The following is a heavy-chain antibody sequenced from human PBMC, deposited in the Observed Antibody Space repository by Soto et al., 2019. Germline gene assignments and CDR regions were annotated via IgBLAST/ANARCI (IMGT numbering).Heavy chain of an antibody. Sequence: PGGSLRLSCAASGFTFSSYAMSWVRQAPGKGLGWVSAITCSGGSTYYADSVKGRFTISRDNSKNTLYLQMNSLRAEDTAVYYCGRTYYDFWSGYYGGGDYWGQGTLVTVSS. CDR2: ITCSGGST. V-gene: IGHV3-23*01. CDR1: GFTFSSYA. CDR3: GRTYYDFWSGYYGGGDY. D-gene: IGHD3-3*01. J-gene: IGHJ4*02.